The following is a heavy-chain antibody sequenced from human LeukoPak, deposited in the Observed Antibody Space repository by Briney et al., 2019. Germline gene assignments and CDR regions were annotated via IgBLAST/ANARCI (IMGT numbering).Heavy chain of an antibody. CDR2: IDPSGGST. V-gene: IGHV1-46*01. CDR3: ARVGLTAKGLNSGRPDY. CDR1: GYTFTSYY. D-gene: IGHD3-9*01. J-gene: IGHJ4*02. Sequence: ASVKVSCKASGYTFTSYYMHWVRQAPGQGLEWMGIIDPSGGSTSYAQKFQGRVTMTRDTSTSTVYMELSSLRSEDTAVYYCARVGLTAKGLNSGRPDYWGQGTLVTVSS.